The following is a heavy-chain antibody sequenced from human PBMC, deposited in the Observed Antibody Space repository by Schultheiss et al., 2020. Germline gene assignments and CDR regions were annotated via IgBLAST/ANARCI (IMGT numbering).Heavy chain of an antibody. D-gene: IGHD6-25*01. V-gene: IGHV3-30*18. CDR1: GFSFSTYA. CDR3: AKVGPSGEPGRDAFDI. CDR2: ISYDGSNK. Sequence: GESLKISCAASGFSFSTYAMHWVRQAPGKGLEWVAVISYDGSNKYYADSVKGRFTISRDNSKNTLYLQMNSLRAEDTAVYYCAKVGPSGEPGRDAFDIWGQGTMVTVSS. J-gene: IGHJ3*02.